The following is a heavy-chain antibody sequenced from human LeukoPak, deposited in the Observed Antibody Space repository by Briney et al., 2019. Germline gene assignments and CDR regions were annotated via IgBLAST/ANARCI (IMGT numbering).Heavy chain of an antibody. D-gene: IGHD2-8*01. CDR3: ARPPDGLANAFDI. CDR2: INPDYSGT. Sequence: PGGSLRLSCKGSGFSFSTSWIHWVRQAPGKALVWVSRINPDYSGTDYADSVRGRFTISRDNAKNTVFLQMNSLRAEDTAVYYCARPPDGLANAFDIWGIGTMVTVSS. V-gene: IGHV3-74*01. CDR1: GFSFSTSW. J-gene: IGHJ3*02.